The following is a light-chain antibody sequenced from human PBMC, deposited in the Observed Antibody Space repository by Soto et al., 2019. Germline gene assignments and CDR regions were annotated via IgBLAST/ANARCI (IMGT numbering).Light chain of an antibody. Sequence: EVVLTQSPGTLSLSPGDRATLSCRASQSVSSNYLAWYQQKPGQAPRLLIYAASNRATGIPDRFCGGGYGTDFTLNVSRLEPEDFAVYYCHLYGSSPLTFGQGTELEI. V-gene: IGKV3-20*01. CDR1: QSVSSNY. CDR2: AAS. CDR3: HLYGSSPLT. J-gene: IGKJ2*01.